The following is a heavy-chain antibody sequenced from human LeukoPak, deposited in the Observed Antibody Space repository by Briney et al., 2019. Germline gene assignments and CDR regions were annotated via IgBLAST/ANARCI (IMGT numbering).Heavy chain of an antibody. Sequence: SVKVSCKASGFTFFSSGVQWVRRGRGQGLEWIGWIVVGSGNVDYAQQFQERVTISRDMSKDTVYMEVSSLTSEDTGVYYCAASEYSTLKRFDPWGQGTLVTVSS. CDR2: IVVGSGNV. CDR3: AASEYSTLKRFDP. D-gene: IGHD6-6*01. CDR1: GFTFFSSG. J-gene: IGHJ5*02. V-gene: IGHV1-58*01.